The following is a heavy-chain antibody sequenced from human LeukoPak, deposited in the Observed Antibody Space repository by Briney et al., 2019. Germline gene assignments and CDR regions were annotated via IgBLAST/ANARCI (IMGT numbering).Heavy chain of an antibody. Sequence: SETLSLTCAVYGGTFSGYYWSWIRQPPGKGLEWIGEINHSGSTNYNPSLKSRVTISVDTSKNQFSLKLSSVTAADTAVYYCARGKGGWFDPWGQGTLVTVSS. V-gene: IGHV4-34*01. CDR3: ARGKGGWFDP. CDR2: INHSGST. D-gene: IGHD3-16*01. J-gene: IGHJ5*02. CDR1: GGTFSGYY.